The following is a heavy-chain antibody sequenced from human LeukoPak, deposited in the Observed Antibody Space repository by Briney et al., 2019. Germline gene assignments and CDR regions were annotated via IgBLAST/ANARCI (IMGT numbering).Heavy chain of an antibody. V-gene: IGHV4-59*12. Sequence: SETLSLTCTVSGGSISSYYWSWIRQPPGKGLKWIGNVYYSGYTTYSPSLRSRVTISVDTSKNQFSLKLSSVTAADTALYYCARLPARRVVTTPTYIDFWGQGTLVTVSS. CDR2: VYYSGYT. CDR3: ARLPARRVVTTPTYIDF. CDR1: GGSISSYY. J-gene: IGHJ4*02. D-gene: IGHD2-21*02.